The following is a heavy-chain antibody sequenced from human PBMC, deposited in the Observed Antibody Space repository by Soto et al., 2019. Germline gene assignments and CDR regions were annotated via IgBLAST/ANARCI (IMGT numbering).Heavy chain of an antibody. CDR1: GFTFSSFG. D-gene: IGHD3-16*01. CDR3: AKTSGYDYVWGSSGLDP. V-gene: IGHV3-30*18. J-gene: IGHJ5*02. CDR2: ISYDGSDK. Sequence: GGSLRLSCAASGFTFSSFGMHWVRQAPDKGLQWVAVISYDGSDKYYVDSVKGRFTISRDDSTNTMYLQMNSLRLEDTAVYYCAKTSGYDYVWGSSGLDPWGQGTLVTVSS.